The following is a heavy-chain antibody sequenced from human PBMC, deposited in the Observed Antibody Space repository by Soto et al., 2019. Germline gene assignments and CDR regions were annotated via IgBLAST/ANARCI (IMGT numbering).Heavy chain of an antibody. CDR1: GGALTSYP. CDR2: IDPMFDTS. Sequence: QVRLEQSGAEVKKPGSSVRVSCQASGGALTSYPIHWVRQAPGQGLEWMGVIDPMFDTSNLAQQFKASLTFTADASTKTVYMDLTSLGSDDTAVYFCAKYPRPYNGFALWGKGTLLTVSS. J-gene: IGHJ5*02. CDR3: AKYPRPYNGFAL. D-gene: IGHD1-1*01. V-gene: IGHV1-69*01.